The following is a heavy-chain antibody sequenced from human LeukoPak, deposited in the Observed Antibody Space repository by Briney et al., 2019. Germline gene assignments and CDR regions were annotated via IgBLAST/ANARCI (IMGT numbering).Heavy chain of an antibody. CDR2: ISSSSSTI. D-gene: IGHD5-24*01. V-gene: IGHV3-48*02. J-gene: IGHJ6*02. Sequence: GGSLRLSCAASGFTFSSYSMNWVRQAPGKGLEWVSYISSSSSTIYYADSVKGRFTISRDNAKNSLYLQMNSLRDEDTAVYYCARDQIEMATIMDYYYGMDVWGQGTTVTVSS. CDR3: ARDQIEMATIMDYYYGMDV. CDR1: GFTFSSYS.